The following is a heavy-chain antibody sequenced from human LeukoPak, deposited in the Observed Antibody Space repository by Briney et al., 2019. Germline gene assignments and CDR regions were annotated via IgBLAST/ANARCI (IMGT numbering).Heavy chain of an antibody. J-gene: IGHJ4*02. CDR2: ISYDGSNK. Sequence: PGGSLRLSCAASGFTFSSYGMHWVRQAPGKGLEWVAVISYDGSNKYYADSVKGRFTISRDNSKNTLYLQMNSLRAEDTAVYYCAKSPGLSLGLDAYWGQGTLVTVSS. CDR1: GFTFSSYG. V-gene: IGHV3-30*18. D-gene: IGHD3-10*01. CDR3: AKSPGLSLGLDAY.